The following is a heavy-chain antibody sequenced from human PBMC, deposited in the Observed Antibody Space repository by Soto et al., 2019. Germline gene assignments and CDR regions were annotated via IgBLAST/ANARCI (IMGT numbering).Heavy chain of an antibody. CDR1: GGSISSGGYY. CDR3: ARGGGHGDYRGGCWFDP. Sequence: SETLSLTCTVSGGSISSGGYYWSWIRQHPGKGLEWIGYIYYSGSTYYNPSLKSRVTISVDTSKNQFSLKLSSVTAADTAVYYYARGGGHGDYRGGCWFDPWGQGTLVTVSS. D-gene: IGHD4-17*01. V-gene: IGHV4-31*03. CDR2: IYYSGST. J-gene: IGHJ5*02.